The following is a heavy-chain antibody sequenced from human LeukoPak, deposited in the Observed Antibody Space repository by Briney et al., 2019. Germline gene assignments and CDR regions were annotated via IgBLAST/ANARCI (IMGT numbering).Heavy chain of an antibody. D-gene: IGHD2-2*01. J-gene: IGHJ6*04. CDR1: GFTFSSYE. Sequence: GGSLRLSCAASGFTFSSYEMNWVRQAPGKGLEWVSYISSSGSTIYYADSVKGRFTISRDNAKNSLYLQMNSLRAEDTAVYYCARDRIVVAPAARVYYYYGMDVWGKGTTVTVSS. CDR2: ISSSGSTI. V-gene: IGHV3-48*03. CDR3: ARDRIVVAPAARVYYYYGMDV.